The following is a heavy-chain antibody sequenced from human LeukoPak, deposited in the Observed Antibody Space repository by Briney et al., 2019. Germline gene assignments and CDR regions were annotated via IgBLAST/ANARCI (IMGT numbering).Heavy chain of an antibody. D-gene: IGHD3-16*01. CDR1: GGSFSSTNYY. Sequence: SETLSLTCTVSGGSFSSTNYYWGWVRQPPGKGLEWIATINYSGSTYYNPSLLSRVTISVDPSKNQFSLNLTSMTAADTSVYYCVRQPSTFGISPDYVDFWGQGIVVIVSS. V-gene: IGHV4-39*01. J-gene: IGHJ4*02. CDR3: VRQPSTFGISPDYVDF. CDR2: INYSGST.